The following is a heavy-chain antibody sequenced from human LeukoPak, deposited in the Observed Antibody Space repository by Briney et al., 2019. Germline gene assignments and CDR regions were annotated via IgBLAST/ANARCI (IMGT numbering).Heavy chain of an antibody. J-gene: IGHJ4*02. V-gene: IGHV3-30*18. CDR2: ISYDGSNK. Sequence: PGGSLRLSCAASGFTFSSYGMHWVRQAPVKGLEWVAVISYDGSNKYYADSVKGRFTISRDNSKNTLYLQMNSLRAEDTAVYYCAKLTGTTIPFDYWGQGTLVTVSS. D-gene: IGHD1-20*01. CDR3: AKLTGTTIPFDY. CDR1: GFTFSSYG.